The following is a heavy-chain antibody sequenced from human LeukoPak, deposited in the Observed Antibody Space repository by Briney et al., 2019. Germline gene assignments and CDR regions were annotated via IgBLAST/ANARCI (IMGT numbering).Heavy chain of an antibody. CDR3: AKDRAIAAVGTGPLNY. CDR1: GFIFSSYG. CDR2: IRYDGNNE. V-gene: IGHV3-30*02. J-gene: IGHJ4*02. D-gene: IGHD6-13*01. Sequence: GGSLRLFCAASGFIFSSYGMHWVRQAPGKGLEWVIFIRYDGNNEDYADSAKGRFTISRDNSKNTLYLQMNSLREEDTAVYHCAKDRAIAAVGTGPLNYWGQGTLVIVSS.